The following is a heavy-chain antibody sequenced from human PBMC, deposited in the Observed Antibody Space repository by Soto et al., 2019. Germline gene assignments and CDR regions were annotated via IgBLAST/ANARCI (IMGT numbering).Heavy chain of an antibody. V-gene: IGHV3-30*18. D-gene: IGHD6-19*01. CDR3: AKADSSGNYYGMDV. J-gene: IGHJ6*02. Sequence: GGSLRLSCAASGFTFSSYGMHWVRQAPGKGLEWVAVISYDGSNKYYADSVKGRFTISRDNSKNTLYLQMNSLRAEDTAVYYCAKADSSGNYYGMDVWGQGTTVTVS. CDR1: GFTFSSYG. CDR2: ISYDGSNK.